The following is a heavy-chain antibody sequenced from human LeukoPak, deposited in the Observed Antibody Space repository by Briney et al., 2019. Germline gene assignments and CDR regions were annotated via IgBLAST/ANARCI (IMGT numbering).Heavy chain of an antibody. V-gene: IGHV1-2*02. CDR3: ASHDTVTTSISFRY. CDR1: GYTFTGYY. D-gene: IGHD4-11*01. CDR2: INPNSGGT. J-gene: IGHJ4*02. Sequence: GASVTVSCTASGYTFTGYYMHWVRQAPGQGLAWMGWINPNSGGTNYAQKFQGRVTMTRDTSISTAYMELSSLRSEDTAVYYCASHDTVTTSISFRYWGQGTLVTVSS.